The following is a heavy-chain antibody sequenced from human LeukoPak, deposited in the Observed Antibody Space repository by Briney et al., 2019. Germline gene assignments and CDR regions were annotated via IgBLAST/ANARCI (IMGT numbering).Heavy chain of an antibody. D-gene: IGHD3-22*01. J-gene: IGHJ5*02. CDR3: ARPNYYDSSGLNWFDP. CDR1: GYTFTSYG. Sequence: ASVKVSCKASGYTFTSYGISWVRPAPGQRLEWMGWISAYNGNTNYAQKLQGRVTMTTDTSTSTAYMELRSVRSDDTAVYYCARPNYYDSSGLNWFDPWGQGTLVTVSS. CDR2: ISAYNGNT. V-gene: IGHV1-18*01.